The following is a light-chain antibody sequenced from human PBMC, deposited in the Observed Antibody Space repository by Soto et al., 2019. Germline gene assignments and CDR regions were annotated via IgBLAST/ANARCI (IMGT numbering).Light chain of an antibody. CDR1: QSVSSSY. Sequence: ESVLTQSPDTLSLSPGESATLSCRASQSVSSSYLAWYQQKPGQAPRLLIFGASSRATGIPDRFSGSGSGTDFTLTISRVETEDFAVFYCQQYDNSITFGQGTRLEIE. V-gene: IGKV3-20*01. J-gene: IGKJ5*01. CDR2: GAS. CDR3: QQYDNSIT.